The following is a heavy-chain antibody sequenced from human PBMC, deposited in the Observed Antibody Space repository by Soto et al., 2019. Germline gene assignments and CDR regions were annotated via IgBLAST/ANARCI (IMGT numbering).Heavy chain of an antibody. CDR2: ISYDGSNK. Sequence: QVQLVESGGGVVQPGRSLRLSCAASGFTFSSYGMHWVRQAPGKGLEWVAVISYDGSNKYYADAVKGRFTISRDNSKNTWYLQMSSLRAEDTAVYYCAKDRGWLAERYYYGMDVWGQGTTVTVSS. J-gene: IGHJ6*02. CDR3: AKDRGWLAERYYYGMDV. CDR1: GFTFSSYG. V-gene: IGHV3-30*18. D-gene: IGHD6-19*01.